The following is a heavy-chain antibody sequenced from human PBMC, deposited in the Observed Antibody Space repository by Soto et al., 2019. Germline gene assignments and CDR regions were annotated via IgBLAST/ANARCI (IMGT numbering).Heavy chain of an antibody. CDR2: ISSFSNYM. V-gene: IGHV3-21*01. J-gene: IGHJ6*02. Sequence: GGSLRLSCAVSGFTFNSYSMNWVRQAPGKGLEWVSSISSFSNYMYYTDSVKGRFTISRDNARNSLYLQMNSLRAEDTAVYYCARAGGYSRTPPNPSAYDMDVWGQGTTVTVSS. CDR3: ARAGGYSRTPPNPSAYDMDV. D-gene: IGHD6-13*01. CDR1: GFTFNSYS.